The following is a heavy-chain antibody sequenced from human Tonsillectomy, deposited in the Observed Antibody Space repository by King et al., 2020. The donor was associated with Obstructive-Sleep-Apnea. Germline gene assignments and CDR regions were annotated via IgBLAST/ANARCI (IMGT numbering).Heavy chain of an antibody. Sequence: QLVQSGGGLVQPGRSLRLSCAASGFTFDDYAMHWVRQGPGKGLEWVSGISWNSGDIGYAGSVKGRFTISRDNAKNSLYLQMNSLRAEDTALYYCTKDRKYISNWAIDFWGQGALVTVSS. CDR1: GFTFDDYA. CDR2: ISWNSGDI. D-gene: IGHD6-13*01. J-gene: IGHJ4*02. V-gene: IGHV3-9*01. CDR3: TKDRKYISNWAIDF.